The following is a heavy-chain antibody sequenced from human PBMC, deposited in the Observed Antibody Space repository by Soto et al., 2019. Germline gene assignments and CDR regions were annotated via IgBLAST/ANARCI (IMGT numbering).Heavy chain of an antibody. V-gene: IGHV4-59*11. CDR1: GGSISNHY. J-gene: IGHJ4*02. CDR2: IYYNGNT. Sequence: QVQLQESGPGLVKPSETLSLTCSVSGGSISNHYWSWIRQPPGKGLEWIGYIYYNGNTNYNPSPKGRVPHSVSTAKNQVPPKFTTVTAADTAVYYCTRANWYSEYWGQGTLVTVSS. CDR3: TRANWYSEY. D-gene: IGHD7-27*01.